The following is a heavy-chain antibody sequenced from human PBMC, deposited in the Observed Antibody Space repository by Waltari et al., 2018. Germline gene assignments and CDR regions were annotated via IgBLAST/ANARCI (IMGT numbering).Heavy chain of an antibody. D-gene: IGHD3-3*01. J-gene: IGHJ4*02. V-gene: IGHV4-34*01. CDR3: ARNLRGTIFGVVTSYYFDY. Sequence: QVQLQQWGAGLLKPSETLSLTCAVYGGSFSGYYWSWIRQPPGKGLEWIGEINHSGSTNYNPSLKSLVTISVDTSKNQFSLKLSSVTAADTAVYYCARNLRGTIFGVVTSYYFDYWGQGTLVTVSS. CDR1: GGSFSGYY. CDR2: INHSGST.